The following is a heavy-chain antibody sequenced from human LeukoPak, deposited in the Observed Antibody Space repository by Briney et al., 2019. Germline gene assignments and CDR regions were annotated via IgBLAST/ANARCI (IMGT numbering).Heavy chain of an antibody. V-gene: IGHV4-31*03. CDR3: ARDGSYCSSTSCYISGMDV. J-gene: IGHJ6*02. Sequence: SETLSLTCTVSGGSISSGGSYWSWIRQHPGKGLEWIGYIYYSGSTYYNPSLKSRVTISVDTSKNQFSLKLSSVTAADTAVYYCARDGSYCSSTSCYISGMDVWGQGTTVTVSS. CDR1: GGSISSGGSY. D-gene: IGHD2-2*02. CDR2: IYYSGST.